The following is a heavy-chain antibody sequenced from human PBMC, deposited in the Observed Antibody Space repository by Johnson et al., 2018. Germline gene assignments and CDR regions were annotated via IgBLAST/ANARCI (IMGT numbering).Heavy chain of an antibody. J-gene: IGHJ6*02. CDR1: GFTFSSYG. Sequence: QVQLVESGGGVVQXGRSXRLXCAASGFTFSSYGMHWVRQAPGKGLEWVAVISYDGSNKYYADSVKGRFTIPRDNSKTTLYLQMNSLGAEDTAVYYWAKARQKKGVGAVVIISGLDVWGQGTTVTVSS. CDR2: ISYDGSNK. CDR3: AKARQKKGVGAVVIISGLDV. D-gene: IGHD3-3*01. V-gene: IGHV3-30*18.